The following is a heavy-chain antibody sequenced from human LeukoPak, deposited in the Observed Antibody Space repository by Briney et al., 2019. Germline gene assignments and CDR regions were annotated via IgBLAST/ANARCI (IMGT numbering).Heavy chain of an antibody. J-gene: IGHJ4*02. D-gene: IGHD1-14*01. Sequence: SETLSLTCTVSGGSISSSSYYWGWIRQPPGKGLEWIGSIYYSGSTYYNPSLKSRVTISVDTSKNQFSLKLSSVTAADTAIYYCATRAMGTKSIDYWGQGTLVTVSS. V-gene: IGHV4-39*01. CDR2: IYYSGST. CDR1: GGSISSSSYY. CDR3: ATRAMGTKSIDY.